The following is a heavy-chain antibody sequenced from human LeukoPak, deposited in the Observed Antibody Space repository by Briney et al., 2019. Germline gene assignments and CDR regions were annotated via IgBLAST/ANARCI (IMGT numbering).Heavy chain of an antibody. J-gene: IGHJ4*02. CDR1: GFTFSNYA. Sequence: GGSLRLSCAASGFTFSNYAMSWVRQAPGKGLEWVSAITGSGGNTYYADSVKGRFTISRDNSKNTVFLQMNSLRAEDTAVYYCARLSRSSYGKYYFDSWGQGTLVTVSS. CDR3: ARLSRSSYGKYYFDS. D-gene: IGHD1-26*01. CDR2: ITGSGGNT. V-gene: IGHV3-23*01.